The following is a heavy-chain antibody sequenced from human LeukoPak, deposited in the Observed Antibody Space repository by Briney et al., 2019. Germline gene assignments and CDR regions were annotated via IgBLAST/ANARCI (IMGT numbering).Heavy chain of an antibody. V-gene: IGHV4-39*07. CDR1: GGSISSSSYY. Sequence: PSETLSLTCTASGGSISSSSYYWGWIRQPPGKGLEWIGSIYYSGSTYYNPSLKSRVTISVDTSKNQFSLKLSSVTAADTAVYYCASKSAHRVAFDIWGQGTMVTVSS. CDR3: ASKSAHRVAFDI. J-gene: IGHJ3*02. CDR2: IYYSGST.